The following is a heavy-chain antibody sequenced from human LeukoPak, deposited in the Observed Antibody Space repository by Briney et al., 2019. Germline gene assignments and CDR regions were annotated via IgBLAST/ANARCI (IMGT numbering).Heavy chain of an antibody. D-gene: IGHD3-22*01. Sequence: GGSLRLSCAASGVTFSSYWMHWVRQAPGKGLVWVSRINSDGSSTNYADSVKGRFTISRDNAKNTLYLQMNSLRAEDTAVYYCAREQGYYSVPGYWGQGTLVTVSS. CDR3: AREQGYYSVPGY. CDR1: GVTFSSYW. V-gene: IGHV3-74*01. CDR2: INSDGSST. J-gene: IGHJ4*02.